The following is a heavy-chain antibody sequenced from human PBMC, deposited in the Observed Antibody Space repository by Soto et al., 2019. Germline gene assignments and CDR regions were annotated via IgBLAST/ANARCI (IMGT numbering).Heavy chain of an antibody. Sequence: SETLSLTCTVSGASIDSGVYYWALIRQHPGRGLEWIGYIYNRGGTYYNLSLKSRVTLSIDTFKNQFSLRLSSVTAADTAVYYCARDSNRYASGSYGMDVWGQGTTVTVSS. CDR1: GASIDSGVYY. J-gene: IGHJ6*02. V-gene: IGHV4-31*03. CDR3: ARDSNRYASGSYGMDV. D-gene: IGHD3-10*01. CDR2: IYNRGGT.